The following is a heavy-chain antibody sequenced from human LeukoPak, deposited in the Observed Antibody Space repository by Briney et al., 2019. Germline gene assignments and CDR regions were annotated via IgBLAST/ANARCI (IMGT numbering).Heavy chain of an antibody. Sequence: GGSLRLSWAAAGFTFRSYWMSWVRQAPGKVLEWVSGITASARTTYYADSGKGPFTISRDNSKNTLSLQMSSLRAEDTAVYYCAKDLDGSGMYGGIDSWGQGTLVTVSS. D-gene: IGHD6-19*01. V-gene: IGHV3-23*01. CDR3: AKDLDGSGMYGGIDS. CDR2: ITASARTT. J-gene: IGHJ4*02. CDR1: GFTFRSYW.